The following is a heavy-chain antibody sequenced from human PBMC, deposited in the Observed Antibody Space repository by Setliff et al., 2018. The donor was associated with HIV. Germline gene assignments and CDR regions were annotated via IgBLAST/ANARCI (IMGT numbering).Heavy chain of an antibody. V-gene: IGHV4-4*07. CDR1: GASISSYY. Sequence: TLSLTCTVSGASISSYYWSWIRQPAGKGLEWIGRIYVSGHTDYNPSLKGRVTISLDTSKNQLSLKLSSVTAADTAVYYCAKGLRDYTIDFYLVGFDSWGQGTPVTVSS. CDR3: AKGLRDYTIDFYLVGFDS. CDR2: IYVSGHT. D-gene: IGHD3-16*01. J-gene: IGHJ4*02.